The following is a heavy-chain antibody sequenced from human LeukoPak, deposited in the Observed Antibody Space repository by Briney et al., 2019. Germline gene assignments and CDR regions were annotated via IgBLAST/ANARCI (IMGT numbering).Heavy chain of an antibody. CDR3: ARHGGSYSRDFDY. Sequence: PSETLSLTCTVSGGSISSYYWSWIRQPPGKGLEWIGYIYTSGSTNYNPSLKSRVTIPVDTSKNQFSLKLSSVTAADTAVYYCARHGGSYSRDFDYWGQGTLVTVSS. D-gene: IGHD1-26*01. CDR2: IYTSGST. V-gene: IGHV4-4*09. CDR1: GGSISSYY. J-gene: IGHJ4*02.